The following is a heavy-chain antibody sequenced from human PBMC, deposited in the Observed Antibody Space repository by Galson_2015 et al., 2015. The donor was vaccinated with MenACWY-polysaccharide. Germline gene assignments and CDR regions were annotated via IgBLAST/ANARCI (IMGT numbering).Heavy chain of an antibody. CDR2: IYWNNDD. CDR1: GFSLSTGGVG. Sequence: PALVKPTQTLTLTCTFSGFSLSTGGVGVAWLRQPPGKALEWLALIYWNNDDHYSPSLKNRLTITKDTSKSQVVLTMTNMDPVDTATYYCAHSRGGIRVPFDYWGQGILVAVAS. D-gene: IGHD3-16*01. CDR3: AHSRGGIRVPFDY. J-gene: IGHJ4*02. V-gene: IGHV2-5*01.